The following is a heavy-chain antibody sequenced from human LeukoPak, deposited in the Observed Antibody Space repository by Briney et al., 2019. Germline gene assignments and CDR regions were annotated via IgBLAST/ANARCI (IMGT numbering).Heavy chain of an antibody. J-gene: IGHJ4*02. V-gene: IGHV1-2*02. CDR2: INPNSGGT. D-gene: IGHD4-11*01. CDR3: ARDDYSNY. Sequence: GASVKVSCKASGYTFTSYGISWVRQAPGQGLEWMGWINPNSGGTNYAQKFQGRVTMTRDTSISTAYMGLSRLRSDDTAVYYCARDDYSNYWGQGTLVTVSS. CDR1: GYTFTSYG.